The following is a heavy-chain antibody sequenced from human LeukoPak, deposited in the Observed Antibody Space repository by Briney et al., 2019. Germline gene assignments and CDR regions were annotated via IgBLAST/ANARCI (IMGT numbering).Heavy chain of an antibody. Sequence: GGSLRLSCVGSGFTFSDAWTSWVRQAPGKGLEWVGRIKSKSDGGTIDYAAPVKGRFTISRDDSRNTLYLQMNSLKTEDTAVYYCTTRRQDGWWGQGTLVTVS. CDR2: IKSKSDGGTI. V-gene: IGHV3-15*01. D-gene: IGHD2-15*01. CDR3: TTRRQDGW. CDR1: GFTFSDAW. J-gene: IGHJ4*02.